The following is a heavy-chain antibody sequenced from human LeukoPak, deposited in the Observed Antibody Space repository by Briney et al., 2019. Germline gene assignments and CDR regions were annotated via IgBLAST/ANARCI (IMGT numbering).Heavy chain of an antibody. CDR3: ARGRRITIFGVIIDRYFDY. CDR2: IYSGGTT. CDR1: GFTVSSNH. J-gene: IGHJ4*02. Sequence: GSLRPSCAASGFTVSSNHMSWVRQAPGKGLEWVSVIYSGGTTYYADSVKGRFTISRDNSKNTLYLQMNSLRAEDTAVYYCARGRRITIFGVIIDRYFDYWGQGTLVTVSS. V-gene: IGHV3-66*01. D-gene: IGHD3-3*01.